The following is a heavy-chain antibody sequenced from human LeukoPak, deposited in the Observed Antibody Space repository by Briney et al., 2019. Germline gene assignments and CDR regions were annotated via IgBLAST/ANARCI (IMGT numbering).Heavy chain of an antibody. V-gene: IGHV3-49*03. CDR1: GFTFRDYA. CDR3: TRTRRVGRITDY. Sequence: GGSLRLSCTASGFTFRDYAMSWFRQAPGKGLEWVGFIRSKAYGGTTEYAASVKGRFTISRDDSKSIAYLQMNSLKTEDTAVYYCTRTRRVGRITDYWGQGTLVTVSS. D-gene: IGHD3-16*01. CDR2: IRSKAYGGTT. J-gene: IGHJ4*02.